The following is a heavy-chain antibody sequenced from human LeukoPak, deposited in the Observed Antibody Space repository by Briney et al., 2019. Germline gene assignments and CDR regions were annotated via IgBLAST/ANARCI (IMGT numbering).Heavy chain of an antibody. J-gene: IGHJ6*03. CDR3: ASCSSTSCYGDYYYYMDV. V-gene: IGHV1-46*01. Sequence: ASVKVSCKASGYTFTGYYMHWVRQAPGQGLEWMGIINPSGGSTSYAQKFQGRVTMTRDMSTSTVYMELSSLRSEDTAVYYCASCSSTSCYGDYYYYMDVWGKGTTVTVSS. CDR1: GYTFTGYY. D-gene: IGHD2-2*01. CDR2: INPSGGST.